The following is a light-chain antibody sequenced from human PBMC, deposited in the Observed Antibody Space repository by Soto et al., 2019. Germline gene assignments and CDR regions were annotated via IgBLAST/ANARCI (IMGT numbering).Light chain of an antibody. Sequence: QSVLTQPASVSGSPGQSITISCTGTSSVVGSYNFVSWYQQHPGKAPKLMIYEASKRPSGVSNRFSGSKSGNTASLTISGLQPEDEADYCCCSYAGSSTYVFGAGTKVTVL. CDR3: CSYAGSSTYV. CDR1: SSVVGSYNF. J-gene: IGLJ1*01. V-gene: IGLV2-23*01. CDR2: EAS.